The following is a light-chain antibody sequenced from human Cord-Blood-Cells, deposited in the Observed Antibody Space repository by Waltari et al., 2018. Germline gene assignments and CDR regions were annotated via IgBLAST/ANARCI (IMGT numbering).Light chain of an antibody. CDR2: DVS. CDR3: CSYAGSYTSYV. J-gene: IGLJ1*01. V-gene: IGLV2-11*01. Sequence: QSALTQPRSMSGSPGQSVTISCTGTSSDAGGYNSVSWYQQHPGKAPKLMIYDVSKRPSGVPDRFSGSKSGNTASLTISGLQAEDEADYYCCSYAGSYTSYVFGTGTKVTVL. CDR1: SSDAGGYNS.